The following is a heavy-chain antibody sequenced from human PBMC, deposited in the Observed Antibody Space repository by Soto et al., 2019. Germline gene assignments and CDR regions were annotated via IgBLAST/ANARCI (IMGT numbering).Heavy chain of an antibody. Sequence: EVQLLESGGGLVQPGGSLRLSCAASGFMFSNYALSWVRQAPGMGLEWVSSIKPTGGSTYYADSVKGRFTISRDNSKNTLYLHMDGLRADDTAIYFCVNNPLATTGGIEYFQHWGRGTLVTVSS. CDR2: IKPTGGST. CDR3: VNNPLATTGGIEYFQH. J-gene: IGHJ1*01. V-gene: IGHV3-23*01. CDR1: GFMFSNYA. D-gene: IGHD2-15*01.